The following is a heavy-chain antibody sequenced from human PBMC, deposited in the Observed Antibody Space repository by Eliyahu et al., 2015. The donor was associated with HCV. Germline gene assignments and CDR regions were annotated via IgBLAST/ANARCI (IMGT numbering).Heavy chain of an antibody. CDR2: INQDGGQK. CDR3: TKTYSATAGDY. V-gene: IGHV3-7*01. Sequence: EVQLVESXGGLVQPGESLRLSCSASGFTFTNFWXTWVRQAPGKGLEWLANINQDGGQKYYVDSVRGRFTISRDNAKNSVYLQMNSLRAEDTAVYYCTKTYSATAGDYWGQGTLVTVSS. D-gene: IGHD6-13*01. CDR1: GFTFTNFW. J-gene: IGHJ4*02.